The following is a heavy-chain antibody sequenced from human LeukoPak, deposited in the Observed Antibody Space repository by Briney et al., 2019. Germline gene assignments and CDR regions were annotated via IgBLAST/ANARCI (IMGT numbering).Heavy chain of an antibody. J-gene: IGHJ4*02. CDR1: GGTFSSYA. D-gene: IGHD3-22*01. Sequence: SVKVSCKASGGTFSSYAISWVRQAPGQWLEWMGGIIPIFGTANYAQKFQGRVTITADESTSTAYMELSSLRSEDTAVYYCARVYYYDSSGYYGEIDYWGQGTLVTVSS. CDR3: ARVYYYDSSGYYGEIDY. V-gene: IGHV1-69*13. CDR2: IIPIFGTA.